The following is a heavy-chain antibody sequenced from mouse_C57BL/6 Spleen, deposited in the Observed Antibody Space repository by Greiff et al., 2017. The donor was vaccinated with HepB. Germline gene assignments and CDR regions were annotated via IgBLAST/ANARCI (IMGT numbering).Heavy chain of an antibody. Sequence: QVQLKQSGAELVKPGASVEMSCKASGYTFTSYWITWVKQRPGQGLEWIGDIYPGSGSTNYNEKFKSKATLTVDTSSSTAYMQLSSLTSEDSAVYYCARGDYYGSSPYYAMDYWGQGTSVTVSS. CDR3: ARGDYYGSSPYYAMDY. CDR2: IYPGSGST. CDR1: GYTFTSYW. V-gene: IGHV1-55*01. J-gene: IGHJ4*01. D-gene: IGHD1-1*01.